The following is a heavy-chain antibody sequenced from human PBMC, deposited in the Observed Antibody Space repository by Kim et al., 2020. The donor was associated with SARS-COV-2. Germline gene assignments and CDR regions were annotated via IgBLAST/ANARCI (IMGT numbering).Heavy chain of an antibody. V-gene: IGHV3-23*01. Sequence: GGSLRLSCAASRFTFSSYAMSWVRQAPGKGLEWVSAISGSGGSTYYADSVKGRFTIFRDKSKNMVYLHMNSLRAEDTAIYYCAKEGGQRESNYDILTDYYAGGYFDSWGQGTLVTVSS. J-gene: IGHJ4*02. CDR3: AKEGGQRESNYDILTDYYAGGYFDS. CDR2: ISGSGGST. D-gene: IGHD3-9*01. CDR1: RFTFSSYA.